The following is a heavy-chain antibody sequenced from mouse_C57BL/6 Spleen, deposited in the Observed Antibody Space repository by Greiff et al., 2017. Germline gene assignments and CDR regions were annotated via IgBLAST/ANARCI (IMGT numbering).Heavy chain of an antibody. D-gene: IGHD1-1*01. CDR2: ISYDGSN. J-gene: IGHJ2*01. Sequence: EVKLVESGPGLVKPSQSLSFTCSVTGYSITSGYYWNWIRQFPGNKLEWMGYISYDGSNNYNPSLKNRISITRDTSKNKLFLKLNAVTTEDTATYYCARYYYYFDYWGQGTTLTVSS. CDR1: GYSITSGYY. V-gene: IGHV3-6*01. CDR3: ARYYYYFDY.